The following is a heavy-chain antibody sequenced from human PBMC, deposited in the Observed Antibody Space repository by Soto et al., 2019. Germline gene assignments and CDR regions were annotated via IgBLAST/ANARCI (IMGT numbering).Heavy chain of an antibody. J-gene: IGHJ4*02. V-gene: IGHV3-33*01. CDR3: ARTGPIAAAQGYFDY. Sequence: GGSLRLSCAASGFTFSSYGMHWVRQAPGKGLEWVAVIWYDGSNKYYADSVKGRFTISRDNSKNTLYLQMNSLRAEDTAVYYCARTGPIAAAQGYFDYWGQGTLVTVSS. D-gene: IGHD6-13*01. CDR2: IWYDGSNK. CDR1: GFTFSSYG.